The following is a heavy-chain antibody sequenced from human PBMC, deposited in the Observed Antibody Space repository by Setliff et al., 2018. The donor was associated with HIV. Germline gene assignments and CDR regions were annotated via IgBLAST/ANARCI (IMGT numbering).Heavy chain of an antibody. V-gene: IGHV1-18*01. J-gene: IGHJ3*02. CDR3: ARAEQWLVIDAFDI. CDR2: ISAYNGNT. Sequence: ASVKVSCKASGYTFSSYGISWVRQAPGQGLEWMGWISAYNGNTNYAQKFQGRVTMTTDTSTSTAYMEVRSLRSDDTAVYYCARAEQWLVIDAFDIWGQGTMVTVSS. D-gene: IGHD6-19*01. CDR1: GYTFSSYG.